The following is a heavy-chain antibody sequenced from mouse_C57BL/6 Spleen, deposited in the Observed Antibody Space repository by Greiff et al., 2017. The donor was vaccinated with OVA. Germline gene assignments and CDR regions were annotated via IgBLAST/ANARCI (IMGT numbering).Heavy chain of an antibody. D-gene: IGHD2-1*01. J-gene: IGHJ4*01. CDR1: GYSITSGYD. CDR2: ISYSGST. V-gene: IGHV3-1*01. CDR3: ARNGNHAMDY. Sequence: EVMLVESGPGMVKPSQSLSLTCTVTGYSITSGYDWHWIRHFPGNKLEWMGYISYSGSTNYNPSLNSRISITHDTSKNHFFLKLNSVTTEDTATYYCARNGNHAMDYWGQGTSVTVSS.